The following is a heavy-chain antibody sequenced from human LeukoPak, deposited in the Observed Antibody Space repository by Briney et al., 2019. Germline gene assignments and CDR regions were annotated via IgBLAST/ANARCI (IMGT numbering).Heavy chain of an antibody. CDR2: INPSGGST. V-gene: IGHV1-46*01. CDR3: AREGGVLWVGELGY. D-gene: IGHD3-10*01. J-gene: IGHJ4*02. Sequence: ASVKVSCKASGYTFISYYMHWVRQAPGQGLEWMGIINPSGGSTSNAQRFQDRVTMTRDTSTSTVYMELSNLRSEDTAVYFCAREGGVLWVGELGYWGQGTLVTVSS. CDR1: GYTFISYY.